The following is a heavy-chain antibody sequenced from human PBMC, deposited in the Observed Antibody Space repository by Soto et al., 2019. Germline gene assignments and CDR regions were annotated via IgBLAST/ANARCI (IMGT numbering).Heavy chain of an antibody. V-gene: IGHV1-58*01. CDR3: AASDYSIYYYYGMDV. CDR2: IVVGSGNT. Sequence: SVKVSCKASGFTFTSSAVQWVRQARGQRLEWIGWIVVGSGNTNYAQKFQERVTITRDMSTSTAYMELSSLRSEDTAVYYCAASDYSIYYYYGMDVWGQGTTVTVSS. J-gene: IGHJ6*02. D-gene: IGHD4-4*01. CDR1: GFTFTSSA.